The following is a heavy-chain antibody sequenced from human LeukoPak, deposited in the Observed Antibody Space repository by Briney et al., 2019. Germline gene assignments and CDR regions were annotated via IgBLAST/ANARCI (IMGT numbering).Heavy chain of an antibody. Sequence: WGALVLSFSASWFPFSRYVIHWVRQGPGKGVGWVAVISFDGTNKYYADSVKGRFTISRDNSKNTLYLQMNSLRVEDTATYFCGQVGYWGQGTLVTVAS. CDR2: ISFDGTNK. CDR1: WFPFSRYV. V-gene: IGHV3-30*04. CDR3: GQVGY. D-gene: IGHD1-26*01. J-gene: IGHJ4*02.